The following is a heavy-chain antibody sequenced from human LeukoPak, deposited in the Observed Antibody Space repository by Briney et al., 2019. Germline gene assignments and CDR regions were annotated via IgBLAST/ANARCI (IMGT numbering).Heavy chain of an antibody. D-gene: IGHD5-18*01. Sequence: PGGSLRLSCAASGFTFSNNVMSWVRQAPGKGLEWVSGISGSGGSIYYADSVKGRFTISRDSSKNTLNLQMNSLRAEDTAVYYCAKHGDTAMWLDYWGQGTLVTVSS. J-gene: IGHJ4*02. CDR2: ISGSGGSI. CDR1: GFTFSNNV. CDR3: AKHGDTAMWLDY. V-gene: IGHV3-23*01.